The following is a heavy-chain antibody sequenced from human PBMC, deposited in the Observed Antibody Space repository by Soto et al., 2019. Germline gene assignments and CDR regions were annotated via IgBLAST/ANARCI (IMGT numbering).Heavy chain of an antibody. D-gene: IGHD2-15*01. CDR3: ARSLSGYCSGGSCYYYYYMDV. CDR2: IYYSGST. CDR1: GGSISSYY. V-gene: IGHV4-59*01. Sequence: SETLSLTCTVSGGSISSYYWSWIRQPPGKGLEWIGYIYYSGSTNYNPSLKSRVTISVDTSKNQFSLKLSSVTAADTAVYYCARSLSGYCSGGSCYYYYYMDVWGKGTTVTVSS. J-gene: IGHJ6*03.